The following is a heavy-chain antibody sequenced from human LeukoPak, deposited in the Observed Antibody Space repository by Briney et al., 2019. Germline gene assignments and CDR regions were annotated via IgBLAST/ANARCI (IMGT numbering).Heavy chain of an antibody. Sequence: ESGPTLVKPTQTLTLTCTFSGFSLSTSGVGVGWIRQPPGQALEWLALIYWDDDKRYSPSLKSRLTITKDTSKNQVVLTMTNMDPVDTATYYCAHITFGGVIVDSRFDYWGQGTLVTVSS. D-gene: IGHD3-16*02. J-gene: IGHJ4*02. CDR3: AHITFGGVIVDSRFDY. CDR2: IYWDDDK. V-gene: IGHV2-5*02. CDR1: GFSLSTSGVG.